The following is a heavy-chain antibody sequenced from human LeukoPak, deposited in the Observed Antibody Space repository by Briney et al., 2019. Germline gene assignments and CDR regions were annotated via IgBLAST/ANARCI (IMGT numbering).Heavy chain of an antibody. CDR2: ISYDGNHK. CDR3: ARAGVTIFGVVVADAFDM. Sequence: PGGSLRLSCAASGFTFSSYSMNWVRQAPGKGLEWVAVISYDGNHKYHADSVEGRFTISRDNSKNTLYLQMNSLRVEDTAVYYCARAGVTIFGVVVADAFDMXXXXTXVXVSX. V-gene: IGHV3-30*03. CDR1: GFTFSSYS. J-gene: IGHJ3*02. D-gene: IGHD3-3*01.